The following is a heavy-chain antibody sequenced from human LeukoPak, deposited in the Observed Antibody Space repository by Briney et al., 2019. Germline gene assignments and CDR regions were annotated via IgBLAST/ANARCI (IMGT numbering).Heavy chain of an antibody. Sequence: AVKVSCKASGGTFGNSAFTWVRQAPGQGLEWMGGIIPLFRTTNYAQRFQGRVTITAVESTSTVYMELTSLTSEDTGVYYCARVPPYDGFNYEAAWGQGTLVTVSS. D-gene: IGHD5-24*01. CDR3: ARVPPYDGFNYEAA. V-gene: IGHV1-69*01. J-gene: IGHJ5*02. CDR1: GGTFGNSA. CDR2: IIPLFRTT.